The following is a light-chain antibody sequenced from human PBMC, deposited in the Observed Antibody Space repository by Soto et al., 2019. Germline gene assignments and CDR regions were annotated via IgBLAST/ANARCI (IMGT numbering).Light chain of an antibody. CDR3: QQTYTLPRT. J-gene: IGKJ1*01. V-gene: IGKV1-39*01. CDR1: QTVSKF. CDR2: TTS. Sequence: IQMTQSPSSLCASVVEGVTIGCLSSQTVSKFVNWYQQKPGKVPTLLIFTTSTLHSGVPSRFSGSGSGTEFTLTINGLQPEDFATYYCQQTYTLPRTFAQGTKVDI.